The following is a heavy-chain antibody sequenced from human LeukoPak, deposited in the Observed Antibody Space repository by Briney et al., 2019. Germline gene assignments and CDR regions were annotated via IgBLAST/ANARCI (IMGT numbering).Heavy chain of an antibody. V-gene: IGHV4-59*04. D-gene: IGHD2-21*02. J-gene: IGHJ4*02. CDR1: GGSISSYY. CDR3: ARTYPDCDY. CDR2: IHYSGST. Sequence: SETLSLTCTVSGGSISSYYWSWIRQPPGKGLEWLGNIHYSGSTYYNPSLQSRVTLSVDTSKNQFSLKLTSVTATDTAVYYCARTYPDCDYWGQGTLVTVSS.